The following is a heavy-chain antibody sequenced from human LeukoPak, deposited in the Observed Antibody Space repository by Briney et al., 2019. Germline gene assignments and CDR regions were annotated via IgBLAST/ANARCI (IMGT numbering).Heavy chain of an antibody. CDR3: ARASSIGYSYGKDFDY. V-gene: IGHV4-34*01. J-gene: IGHJ4*02. CDR2: INHSGST. D-gene: IGHD5-18*01. CDR1: GGSFSGYY. Sequence: SETLSLTCAVYGGSFSGYYWSWIRQPPGKGLEWIGEINHSGSTNYNPSLKSRVTVSVDTSKNQFSLKLSSVTAADTAVYYCARASSIGYSYGKDFDYWGQGTLVTVSS.